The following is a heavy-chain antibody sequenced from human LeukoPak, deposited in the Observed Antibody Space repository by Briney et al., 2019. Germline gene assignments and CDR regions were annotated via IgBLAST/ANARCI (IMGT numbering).Heavy chain of an antibody. J-gene: IGHJ4*02. CDR1: GFTFSGYW. CDR3: ASDLRAPPRY. CDR2: IKNDGSET. V-gene: IGHV3-74*01. Sequence: PGGSLRLSCAASGFTFSGYWMYWVRQVPGKGLVWVSGIKNDGSETTYADSVRGRFTISRDNAKKTVYLQMNSLRVEDTALYYCASDLRAPPRYWGQGTLVTVSS.